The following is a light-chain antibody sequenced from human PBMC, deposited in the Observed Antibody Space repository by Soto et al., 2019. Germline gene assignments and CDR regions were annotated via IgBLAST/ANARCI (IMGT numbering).Light chain of an antibody. CDR1: SSTVGSNA. Sequence: HSVLTQAPSASGTPGQRVTISCSGSSSTVGSNAVSWYQQLPGTAPKLLIYSNDQRPSWAPDRFSASKSGSSASLAISGLQSEDEADYYCATWDDSLNGHGVFGGGTQLTVL. CDR2: SND. J-gene: IGLJ7*01. V-gene: IGLV1-44*01. CDR3: ATWDDSLNGHGV.